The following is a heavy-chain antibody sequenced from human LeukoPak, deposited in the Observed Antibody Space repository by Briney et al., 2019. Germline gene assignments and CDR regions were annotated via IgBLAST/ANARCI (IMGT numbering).Heavy chain of an antibody. D-gene: IGHD6-13*01. Sequence: PGVSLRLSCAASGFIFSNYWMHWVRQAPGKGLVWVSRILSDGSSTSYADSVKGRFTISRDNAKNTLYLQMNSLRVEDTAVYYCTRDIAAAGFDNWGQGTLATFSS. CDR2: ILSDGSST. J-gene: IGHJ4*02. V-gene: IGHV3-74*01. CDR1: GFIFSNYW. CDR3: TRDIAAAGFDN.